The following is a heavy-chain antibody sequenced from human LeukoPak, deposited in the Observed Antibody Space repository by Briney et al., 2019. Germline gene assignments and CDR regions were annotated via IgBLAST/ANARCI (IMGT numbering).Heavy chain of an antibody. CDR1: GGSISSSSYY. D-gene: IGHD2/OR15-2a*01. J-gene: IGHJ4*02. V-gene: IGHV4-39*07. Sequence: SETLSLTCTVSGGSISSSSYYWGWIRQPPGKGLEWIGSIYYSGSTYYNPSLKSRVTISVDTSKNQFSLKLSSVTAADTAVYYCARVRSTSSIAPLRFDYWGQGTLVTVSS. CDR3: ARVRSTSSIAPLRFDY. CDR2: IYYSGST.